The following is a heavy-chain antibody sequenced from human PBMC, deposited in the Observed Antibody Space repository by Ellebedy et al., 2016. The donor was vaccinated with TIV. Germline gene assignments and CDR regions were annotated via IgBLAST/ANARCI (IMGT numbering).Heavy chain of an antibody. J-gene: IGHJ4*02. Sequence: GESLKISCTASGFTFGDYAMSWFRQAPGKGLEWVGFIRSNAYGGTTEYAASVKGRFTISRDDSKSIAYLQMNSLKTEDTAVYYCNRDLRKYGVAKTDYWGKGTLVTVSS. D-gene: IGHD3-3*01. CDR3: NRDLRKYGVAKTDY. CDR1: GFTFGDYA. V-gene: IGHV3-49*03. CDR2: IRSNAYGGTT.